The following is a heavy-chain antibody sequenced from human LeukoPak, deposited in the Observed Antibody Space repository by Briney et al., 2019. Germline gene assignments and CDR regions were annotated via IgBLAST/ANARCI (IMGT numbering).Heavy chain of an antibody. Sequence: PSETLSLTCTVSRGSISSHYWSWIRQPPGRGVEWVGYLSYSGSTNYALSLKSRVTISIDTSKNPLSLKLSSVTAADTAVYYCARILRDILRGRVYWYFDLWGRGTLVTVSS. D-gene: IGHD2-21*02. CDR1: RGSISSHY. V-gene: IGHV4-59*08. J-gene: IGHJ2*01. CDR3: ARILRDILRGRVYWYFDL. CDR2: LSYSGST.